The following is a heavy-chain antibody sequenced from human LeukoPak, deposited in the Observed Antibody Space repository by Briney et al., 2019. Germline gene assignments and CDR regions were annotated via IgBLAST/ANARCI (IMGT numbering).Heavy chain of an antibody. D-gene: IGHD3-22*01. CDR3: ARRYYDSSGYVYFDY. J-gene: IGHJ4*02. CDR1: GFTVSNDF. V-gene: IGHV3-74*01. Sequence: PGESLRLSCAASGFTVSNDFMTWVRQAPGKGLVWVSRINSDGSSTSYADSVKGRFTISRDNAKNTLYLQMNSLRAEDTAVYYCARRYYDSSGYVYFDYWGQGTLVTVSS. CDR2: INSDGSST.